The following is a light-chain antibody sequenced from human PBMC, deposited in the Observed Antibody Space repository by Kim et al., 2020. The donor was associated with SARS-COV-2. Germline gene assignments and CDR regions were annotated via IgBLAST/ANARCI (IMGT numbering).Light chain of an antibody. Sequence: VSPGERATLSCRASQPISSTVAWYQQKPGQAPRLVIYDSSNRATGIPARFSGTGAGTDFTLTISRLEPEDFAVYYCQQRNNWPLTFGGGTKVDIK. V-gene: IGKV3-11*01. J-gene: IGKJ4*01. CDR2: DSS. CDR1: QPISST. CDR3: QQRNNWPLT.